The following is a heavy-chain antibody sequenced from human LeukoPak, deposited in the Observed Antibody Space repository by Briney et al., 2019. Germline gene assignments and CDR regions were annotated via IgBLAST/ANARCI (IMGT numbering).Heavy chain of an antibody. Sequence: SETLSLTCAVCRGSFRGYYWSWLRQPPGKGLDGIGEINHSGSTNYNPSLKSRVTISVDTSKNQFSLKLTSVTAADTAVYYCARPLNYDILTGYGYWGQGTLVTVSS. D-gene: IGHD3-9*01. CDR2: INHSGST. CDR3: ARPLNYDILTGYGY. J-gene: IGHJ4*02. V-gene: IGHV4-34*01. CDR1: RGSFRGYY.